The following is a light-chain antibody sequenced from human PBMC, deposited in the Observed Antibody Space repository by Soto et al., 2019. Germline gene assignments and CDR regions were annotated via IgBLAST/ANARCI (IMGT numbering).Light chain of an antibody. J-gene: IGKJ4*01. Sequence: EIVMTQSPATLSVSPGERATLSCRASQSVSSNLAWYQQKPGQAPRLLIYGASTRATGIPARFSGSGSGTEFTLTISSLQSEDFAVYYSQQYTNWPALTLGGGTKVDIK. V-gene: IGKV3-15*01. CDR3: QQYTNWPALT. CDR2: GAS. CDR1: QSVSSN.